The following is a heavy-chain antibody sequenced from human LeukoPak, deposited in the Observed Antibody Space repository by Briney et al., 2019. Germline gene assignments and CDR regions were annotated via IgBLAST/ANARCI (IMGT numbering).Heavy chain of an antibody. Sequence: PGRSLRLSCEASGFTFSSYGMQWVRQAPGKGLEWVAVISYDGSNKYYADSVKGRFTISRDNSKNTLYLQMNSLRAEDTAVYYCAKEGVEMATTFFDYWGQGDVVVVSS. J-gene: IGHJ4*02. V-gene: IGHV3-30*18. CDR1: GFTFSSYG. D-gene: IGHD5-24*01. CDR3: AKEGVEMATTFFDY. CDR2: ISYDGSNK.